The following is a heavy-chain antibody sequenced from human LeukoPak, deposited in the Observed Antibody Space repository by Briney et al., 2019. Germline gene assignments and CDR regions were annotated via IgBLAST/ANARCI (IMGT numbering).Heavy chain of an antibody. CDR3: ARDGSHRLYDSSGYGAY. Sequence: GASVKVSCKASGYTFTSYYMHWVRQAPGQGLEWMGIINPSGGTTRYAQNFQGRVTMTRDMSTSTVYMELSSLRSDDTAVYFCARDGSHRLYDSSGYGAYWGQGTLVTVSS. V-gene: IGHV1-46*01. J-gene: IGHJ4*02. D-gene: IGHD3-22*01. CDR2: INPSGGTT. CDR1: GYTFTSYY.